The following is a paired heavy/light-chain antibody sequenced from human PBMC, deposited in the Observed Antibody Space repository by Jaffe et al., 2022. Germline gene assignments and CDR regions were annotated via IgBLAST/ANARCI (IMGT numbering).Light chain of an antibody. V-gene: IGLV3-19*01. CDR2: DKD. CDR3: YCRENTGDHLVL. J-gene: IGLJ2*01. CDR1: SLRNFY. Sequence: SSELTQDPPVSVALGQTVRITCRGDSLRNFYASWLQQKPGQAPLLVIYDKDKRPSGIPDRFSGSISGNTASLTITGAQAEDEGDYYCYCRENTGDHLVLFGGGTKLTVL.
Heavy chain of an antibody. CDR1: GFTFSYFA. J-gene: IGHJ1*01. V-gene: IGHV3-49*03. Sequence: EVQLVESGGDLVQPGRSLKLSCTTSGFTFSYFAMTWFRQAPGKGLEWVGFIRIKGYGETTEYAASVKGRFTISRDDSKGIAYLQMNNLKSEDTALYFCSRDMYGDDPPEYFQYWGQGTQVTVSS. D-gene: IGHD4-17*01. CDR2: IRIKGYGETT. CDR3: SRDMYGDDPPEYFQY.